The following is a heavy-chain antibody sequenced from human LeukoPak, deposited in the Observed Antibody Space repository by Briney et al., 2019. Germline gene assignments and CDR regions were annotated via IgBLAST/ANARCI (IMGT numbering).Heavy chain of an antibody. J-gene: IGHJ4*02. Sequence: PGGSLRLSCAASGFTFSSYAMSWVRQAPGKGLEWVSAISGSGGSTYYADSVKGRFTISRDNSKNTLYLQMNSLRAEDTAVYYCAKAVVVPAAIGRYYFDYWGQGTLVTVSS. D-gene: IGHD2-2*02. CDR3: AKAVVVPAAIGRYYFDY. CDR2: ISGSGGST. CDR1: GFTFSSYA. V-gene: IGHV3-23*01.